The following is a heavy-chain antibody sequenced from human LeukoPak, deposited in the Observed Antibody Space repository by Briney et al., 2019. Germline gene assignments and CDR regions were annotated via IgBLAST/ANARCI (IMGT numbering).Heavy chain of an antibody. CDR1: GNTFTNYW. V-gene: IGHV5-51*01. Sequence: GESLKISCKGSGNTFTNYWIGWVRQMPGKGLEWMGITYPDDSDTKYSPSFQGQVNISAEKSISTAYLQWNSLKASDIAIYYCARGGYCSGGACYSYFQHWGQGTLVTVSS. CDR3: ARGGYCSGGACYSYFQH. J-gene: IGHJ1*01. CDR2: TYPDDSDT. D-gene: IGHD2-15*01.